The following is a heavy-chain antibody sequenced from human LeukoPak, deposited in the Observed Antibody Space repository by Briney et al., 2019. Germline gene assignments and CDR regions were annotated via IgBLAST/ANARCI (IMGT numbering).Heavy chain of an antibody. Sequence: SETLSLTCTVSGGSISSSSYYWGWIRQPPGKGLEWIGEINHSGSTNYNPSLKSRVTISVDTSKNQFSLKLSSVTAADTAVYYCARGAGYSYGKGDYWGQGTLVTVSS. CDR3: ARGAGYSYGKGDY. CDR2: INHSGST. J-gene: IGHJ4*02. D-gene: IGHD5-18*01. V-gene: IGHV4-39*07. CDR1: GGSISSSSYY.